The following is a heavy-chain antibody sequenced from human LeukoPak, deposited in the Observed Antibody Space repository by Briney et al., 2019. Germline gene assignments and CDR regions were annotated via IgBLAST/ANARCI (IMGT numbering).Heavy chain of an antibody. J-gene: IGHJ6*03. V-gene: IGHV3-7*01. CDR1: GFTFGNYW. Sequence: GGSLRLSCAASGFTFGNYWMSWVRQAPGKGLEWVANIKPDGSEKSYVDSVRGRFTISRDNASNSQYLQMTSLRADDSAVYYCARDGRTTMDVWGKGTTVIVSS. CDR3: ARDGRTTMDV. CDR2: IKPDGSEK. D-gene: IGHD2/OR15-2a*01.